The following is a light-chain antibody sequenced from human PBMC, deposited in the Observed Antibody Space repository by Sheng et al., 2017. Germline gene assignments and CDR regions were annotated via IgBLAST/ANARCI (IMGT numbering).Light chain of an antibody. Sequence: DIQMTQSPSSLSASVGDRVTITCQASQDISNYLNWYQQKPGKAPKLLIYDASNLETGVPSRFSGSGSGTDFTFTISSLQPEDIATYYCQQYXNLPFTFGPRDRNGYQT. CDR1: QDISNY. CDR2: DAS. V-gene: IGKV1-33*01. CDR3: QQYXNLPFT. J-gene: IGKJ3*01.